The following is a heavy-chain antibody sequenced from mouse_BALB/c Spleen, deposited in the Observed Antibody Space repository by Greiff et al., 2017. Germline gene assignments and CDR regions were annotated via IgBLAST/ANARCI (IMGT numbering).Heavy chain of an antibody. CDR3: ARLRWTGNAMDY. J-gene: IGHJ4*01. Sequence: EVQLQQSGPELVKPGASVKIPCKASGYTFTDYNMDWVKQSHGKSLEWIGDINPNNGGTIYNQKFKGKATLTVDKSSSTAYMELRSLTSEDTAVYYCARLRWTGNAMDYWGQGTSVTVSS. D-gene: IGHD4-1*01. CDR2: INPNNGGT. V-gene: IGHV1-18*01. CDR1: GYTFTDYN.